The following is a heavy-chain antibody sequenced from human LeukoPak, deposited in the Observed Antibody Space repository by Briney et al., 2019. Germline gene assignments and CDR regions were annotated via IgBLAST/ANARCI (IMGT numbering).Heavy chain of an antibody. J-gene: IGHJ2*01. Sequence: GGSLRLSCAASGFTFSNNWMHWVRQAPGKGLVWVSRINSDGSNTNYADSVKGRFTISRDNAKNTLYPQMNSLRAEDTAVYYCAKDLGGGSGCYDLWGRGTLVTVSS. CDR3: AKDLGGGSGCYDL. D-gene: IGHD6-19*01. CDR1: GFTFSNNW. V-gene: IGHV3-74*01. CDR2: INSDGSNT.